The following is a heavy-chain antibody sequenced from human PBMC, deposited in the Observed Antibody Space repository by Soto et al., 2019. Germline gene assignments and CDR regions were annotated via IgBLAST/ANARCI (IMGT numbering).Heavy chain of an antibody. CDR1: GGSISSYY. Sequence: SETLSLTCTVSGGSISSYYWSWIRQPPGKGLEWIGSIYHSGSTYYNPSPKSRVTISVDTSKNQFSLKLSSVTAADTAVYYCASSNIAAAGFYYYGMDVWGRGTTVTVSS. D-gene: IGHD6-13*01. CDR2: IYHSGST. V-gene: IGHV4-59*01. CDR3: ASSNIAAAGFYYYGMDV. J-gene: IGHJ6*02.